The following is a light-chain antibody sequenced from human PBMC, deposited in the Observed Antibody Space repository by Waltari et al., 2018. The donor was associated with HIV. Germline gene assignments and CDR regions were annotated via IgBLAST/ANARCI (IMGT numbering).Light chain of an antibody. J-gene: IGLJ1*01. Sequence: QSVLTQPPSVAAPPGQKVSFSCSGGHSNLGNYYVYWYQLRPGRPPRLLIYDKGRRPSGTPDRFSDSKAGRAATLDSTGLQSVDEADYYCGTWDSSLNLYVFGPGTTVAVL. CDR3: GTWDSSLNLYV. CDR1: HSNLGNYY. V-gene: IGLV1-51*01. CDR2: DKG.